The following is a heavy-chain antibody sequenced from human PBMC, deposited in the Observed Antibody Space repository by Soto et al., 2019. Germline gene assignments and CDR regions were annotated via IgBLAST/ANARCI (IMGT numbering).Heavy chain of an antibody. V-gene: IGHV1-69*01. CDR1: GGTFSSYA. D-gene: IGHD3-10*01. CDR3: ARETPMGRGVIITSYFHFYGMDV. J-gene: IGHJ6*02. Sequence: QVQLVQSGAEVKKPGSSVKVSCKASGGTFSSYAISWVRQAPGQGLEWMGGIIPIFGTANYAQKFQGRVTITADESKSTAYMELRRLRSEDTAVDYCARETPMGRGVIITSYFHFYGMDVRGQGTTVTVSS. CDR2: IIPIFGTA.